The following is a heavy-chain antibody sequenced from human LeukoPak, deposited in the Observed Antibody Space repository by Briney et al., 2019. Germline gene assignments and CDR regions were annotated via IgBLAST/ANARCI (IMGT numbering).Heavy chain of an antibody. CDR2: IYYSGST. J-gene: IGHJ4*02. CDR3: ARGVGAPTIFDY. CDR1: GASISSYY. D-gene: IGHD1-26*01. V-gene: IGHV4-59*01. Sequence: SETLSLTCTVSGASISSYYWTWIRQPPGEGLEWIGYIYYSGSTNYNPSLKSRVTISVDTSKNQFSLKLSSVTAADTAVYYCARGVGAPTIFDYWGQGTLVTVSS.